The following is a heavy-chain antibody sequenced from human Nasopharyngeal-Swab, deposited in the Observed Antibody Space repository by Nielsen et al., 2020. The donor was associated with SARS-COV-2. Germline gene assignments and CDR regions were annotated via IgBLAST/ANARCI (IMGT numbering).Heavy chain of an antibody. Sequence: ASVKVSCKASGYTFTGYYMHWVRQAPGQGLEWMGWINPNSGGTNYAQKFQGRVTMTRDTSISTAYMELSRLRSDDTAVYYCARDSDIVVVPAANYYYYGMDVWGQGTRSPSP. J-gene: IGHJ6*02. CDR1: GYTFTGYY. CDR3: ARDSDIVVVPAANYYYYGMDV. CDR2: INPNSGGT. D-gene: IGHD2-2*01. V-gene: IGHV1-2*02.